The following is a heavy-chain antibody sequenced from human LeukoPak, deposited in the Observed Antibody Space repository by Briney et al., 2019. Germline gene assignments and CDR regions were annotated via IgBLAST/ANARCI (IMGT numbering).Heavy chain of an antibody. J-gene: IGHJ4*02. V-gene: IGHV1-69*05. CDR3: ARDPTVRGGLGGY. Sequence: SVKVSCKASGGTFSSYAISWVRQAPGQGLEWMGGIIPIFGTANYAQKFQGRVTITTDESTSTAYMELSSLRSEDTAVYYCARDPTVRGGLGGYWGQGTLVTVSS. CDR2: IIPIFGTA. CDR1: GGTFSSYA. D-gene: IGHD3-10*01.